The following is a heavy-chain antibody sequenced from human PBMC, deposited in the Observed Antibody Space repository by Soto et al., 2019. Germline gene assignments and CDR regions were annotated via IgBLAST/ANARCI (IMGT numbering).Heavy chain of an antibody. CDR2: IYPGDSDT. J-gene: IGHJ6*02. CDR1: GSSFASYW. D-gene: IGHD6-6*01. Sequence: PGDYLKISCQGSGSSFASYWIGSGRQMPGKDLEWMGIIYPGDSDTRYSPSFQGQVTISADKSLRTAYLQWTSLKASDTALYYCARTRSFTLGFYYDGMDVWGQGTTVTVSS. CDR3: ARTRSFTLGFYYDGMDV. V-gene: IGHV5-51*01.